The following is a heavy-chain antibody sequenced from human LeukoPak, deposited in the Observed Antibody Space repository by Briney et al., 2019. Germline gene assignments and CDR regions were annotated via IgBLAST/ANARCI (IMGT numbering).Heavy chain of an antibody. V-gene: IGHV3-21*01. CDR2: ISSSSSYI. CDR1: GFTFSSYS. Sequence: GGSLRLSCAASGFTFSSYSMNWVRQAPGKGLEWVSSISSSSSYIYYADSVKGRFTISRDNAKNSLYLQMNSLRAEDTAVYYCARGVRPAMDRFDYWGQGTLVTVSS. J-gene: IGHJ4*02. D-gene: IGHD5-18*01. CDR3: ARGVRPAMDRFDY.